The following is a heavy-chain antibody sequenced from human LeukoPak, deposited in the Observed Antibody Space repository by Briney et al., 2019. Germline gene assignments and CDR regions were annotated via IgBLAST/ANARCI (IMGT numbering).Heavy chain of an antibody. Sequence: GGSLRLSCAASGFTFSSSAMSWVRQAPGKGLEWVAAISDTGRLSYCADSVNGRFTISRDNSKNTLSLQMNSLRAEDTAVYYCARHDWFDPWGRGTLVTVSS. J-gene: IGHJ5*02. CDR1: GFTFSSSA. V-gene: IGHV3-23*01. CDR2: ISDTGRLS. CDR3: ARHDWFDP.